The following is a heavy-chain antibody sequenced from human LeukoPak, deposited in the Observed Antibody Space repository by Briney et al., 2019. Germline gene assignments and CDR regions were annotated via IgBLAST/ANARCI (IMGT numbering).Heavy chain of an antibody. CDR1: GFTFSSYS. J-gene: IGHJ4*02. D-gene: IGHD3-22*01. CDR2: ISSSSYI. V-gene: IGHV3-21*01. Sequence: GGSLRLSCAASGFTFSSYSMNWVRQAPGKGLEWVSSISSSSYIYYADSVKGRFTISRDNAKNSLYLQMNSLRAEDTAVYYCARGVVITAFDYWGQGTLVTVSS. CDR3: ARGVVITAFDY.